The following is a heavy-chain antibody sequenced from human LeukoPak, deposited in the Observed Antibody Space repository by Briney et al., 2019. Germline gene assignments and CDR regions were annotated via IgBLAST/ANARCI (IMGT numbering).Heavy chain of an antibody. CDR1: GGSISSGGYY. CDR2: IYYSGST. D-gene: IGHD3-10*01. CDR3: ARHSGSGSYYKIIDY. V-gene: IGHV4-39*01. Sequence: SETLSRTCTVSGGSISSGGYYWSWIRQHPGKGLEWIGYIYYSGSTYYNPSLKSRVTISVDTSKNQFSLKLSSVTAADTAVYYCARHSGSGSYYKIIDYWGQGTLVTVSS. J-gene: IGHJ4*02.